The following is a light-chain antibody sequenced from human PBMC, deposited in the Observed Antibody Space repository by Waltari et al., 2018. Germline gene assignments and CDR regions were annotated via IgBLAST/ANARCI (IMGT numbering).Light chain of an antibody. CDR2: INN. J-gene: IGLJ2*01. V-gene: IGLV1-44*01. Sequence: QSVLTQPPSASGTPGQRVTISCSGSSSNIGINTVNWYQQLPGTAPKLLIYINNPRPSVGPARSSGSKSGTSASLAISGLQSEDEADYYCTAWDDSLNVVLFGGGTKLTVL. CDR3: TAWDDSLNVVL. CDR1: SSNIGINT.